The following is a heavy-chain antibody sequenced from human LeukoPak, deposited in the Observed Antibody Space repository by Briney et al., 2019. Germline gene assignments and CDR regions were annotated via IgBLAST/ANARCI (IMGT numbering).Heavy chain of an antibody. V-gene: IGHV3-74*01. Sequence: GGSLRLSCAASGFTFSSYWMHWVRQAPGKGLVWVSRINSDGSSTSYADSVKGRFTISRDNAKNTLYLQMNSLRAEDTAVYYCARDRSSYDILTGYRGFDPWGQGTLVTVSS. CDR2: INSDGSST. J-gene: IGHJ5*02. CDR1: GFTFSSYW. D-gene: IGHD3-9*01. CDR3: ARDRSSYDILTGYRGFDP.